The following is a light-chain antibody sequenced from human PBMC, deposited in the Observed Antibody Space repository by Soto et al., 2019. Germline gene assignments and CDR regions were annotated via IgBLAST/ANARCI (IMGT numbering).Light chain of an antibody. V-gene: IGLV1-40*01. CDR2: GNS. Sequence: QSVLTQPPSVSGAPGQRVTISCTRSSSNIGAGYDVHWYQQLPGTAPKLLIYGNSNRPSGVPDRFSGSKSGTSASLAITGLQAEDGADYYCQSYDSSLSALFGGGTKLTVL. J-gene: IGLJ3*02. CDR1: SSNIGAGYD. CDR3: QSYDSSLSAL.